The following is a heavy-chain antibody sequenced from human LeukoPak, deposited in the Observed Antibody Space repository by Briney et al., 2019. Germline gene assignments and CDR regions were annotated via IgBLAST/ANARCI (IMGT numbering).Heavy chain of an antibody. CDR1: GFTLSSYA. CDR3: AKDPHYYGSGSYYKAVDY. CDR2: ISDSGNT. Sequence: PGGSLRLSCAASGFTLSSYAMSWVRQAPGKGLEWVSAISDSGNTYHADSVKGRFTISRDSSKNTLYLQMNSLRAEDTAVYYCAKDPHYYGSGSYYKAVDYWGQGTLVTVSS. V-gene: IGHV3-23*01. D-gene: IGHD3-10*01. J-gene: IGHJ4*02.